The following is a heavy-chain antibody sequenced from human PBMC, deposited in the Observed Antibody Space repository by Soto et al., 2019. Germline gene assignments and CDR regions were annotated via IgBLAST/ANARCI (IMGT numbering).Heavy chain of an antibody. CDR3: AIRGYSGYDSGYYYRMDV. D-gene: IGHD5-12*01. CDR2: IIPIFGTA. CDR1: GGTFSSYA. Sequence: SVKVSCKASGGTFSSYAISWVRQAPEQGLEWMGGIIPIFGTANYAQKFQGRVTITADKSTSTANMELSSLRSEDTAVYYCAIRGYSGYDSGYYYRMDVWGQGTTVTVSS. V-gene: IGHV1-69*06. J-gene: IGHJ6*02.